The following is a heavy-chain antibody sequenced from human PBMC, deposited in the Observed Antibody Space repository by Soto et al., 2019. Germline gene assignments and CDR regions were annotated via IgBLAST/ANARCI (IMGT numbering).Heavy chain of an antibody. D-gene: IGHD2-8*01. J-gene: IGHJ4*02. CDR1: GGSISSYY. CDR3: ARSQWGSDFDY. Sequence: PSETLSLTCTVSGGSISSYYWSWIRQPPGKGLEWIGYIYYIGSTNYNPSLKSRVTISLDTSKNQFSLKLSSVTAADTAVYYCARSQWGSDFDYWGQGTLVTVSS. CDR2: IYYIGST. V-gene: IGHV4-59*01.